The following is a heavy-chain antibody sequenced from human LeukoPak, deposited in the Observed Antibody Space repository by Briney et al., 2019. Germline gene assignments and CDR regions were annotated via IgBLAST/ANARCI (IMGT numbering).Heavy chain of an antibody. CDR1: GGSISSGGYY. Sequence: SETLSLTCTDSGGSISSGGYYWSWIRQHPGKGLEWIGYIYYSGSTYYNPSLKSRVTISVDTSKNQFSLKLSSVTAADTAVYYCARAARSGSSVAFDIWGQGTMVTVSS. J-gene: IGHJ3*02. CDR3: ARAARSGSSVAFDI. D-gene: IGHD6-6*01. V-gene: IGHV4-31*03. CDR2: IYYSGST.